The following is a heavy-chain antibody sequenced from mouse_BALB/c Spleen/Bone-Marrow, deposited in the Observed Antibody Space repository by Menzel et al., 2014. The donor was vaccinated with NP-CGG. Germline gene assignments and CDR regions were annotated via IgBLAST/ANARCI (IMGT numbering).Heavy chain of an antibody. V-gene: IGHV2-2*02. CDR3: ARNLYYGSSLYAMDY. CDR2: IWSGGST. CDR1: GFSLTTYG. J-gene: IGHJ4*01. D-gene: IGHD1-1*01. Sequence: QVQLKESGPGLVQPSQSLSITCTVSGFSLTTYGVHWARQSPGKGLEWLGVIWSGGSTDYNAAFISRLSITKDNSKSQVFFKMNSLQAIDTAIYYCARNLYYGSSLYAMDYWGQGTSVTVSS.